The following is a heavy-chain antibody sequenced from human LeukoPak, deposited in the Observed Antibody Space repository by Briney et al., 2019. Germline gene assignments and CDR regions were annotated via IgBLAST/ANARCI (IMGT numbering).Heavy chain of an antibody. V-gene: IGHV1-2*02. CDR2: INPNSGGT. J-gene: IGHJ4*02. CDR1: GYTFTGYY. Sequence: ASVKVSCKASGYTFTGYYMHWVRQAPGQGLEWMGWINPNSGGTNYAQKFQGRVTMTRDTSISTAYMELSRLRSGDTAVYYCARIDTAMARAYFDYWGQGTLVTVSS. D-gene: IGHD5-18*01. CDR3: ARIDTAMARAYFDY.